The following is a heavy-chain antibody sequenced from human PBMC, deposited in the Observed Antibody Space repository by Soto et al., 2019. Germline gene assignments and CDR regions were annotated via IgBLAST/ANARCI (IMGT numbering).Heavy chain of an antibody. J-gene: IGHJ6*04. CDR3: VRVSWREKSGMDG. Sequence: PWGSLRLSCAASGFTFSDSYMSWIRQAPGKGLEWISYITFSGNTVYYADSLKGRFTISRDNAKNSLYLQMNRLRAEDTAVYYWVRVSWREKSGMDGCGKGSSVIVSS. V-gene: IGHV3-11*01. CDR2: ITFSGNTV. CDR1: GFTFSDSY.